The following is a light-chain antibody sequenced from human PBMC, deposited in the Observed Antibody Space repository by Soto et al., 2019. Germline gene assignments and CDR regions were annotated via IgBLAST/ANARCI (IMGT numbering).Light chain of an antibody. V-gene: IGKV3-15*01. J-gene: IGKJ1*01. CDR2: GAS. Sequence: ERVMTQSPATLSVSPGGRATLSCRASQSISDTLAWYQQKPGQAPRLLIHGASTRATGFPARFSGSGSGTDFTLTISRLEPEDFAVYYCQQYNNSLWTFGQGTKVDIK. CDR3: QQYNNSLWT. CDR1: QSISDT.